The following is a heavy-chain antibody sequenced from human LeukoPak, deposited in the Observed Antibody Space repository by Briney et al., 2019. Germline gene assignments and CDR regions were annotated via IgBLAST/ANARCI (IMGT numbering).Heavy chain of an antibody. CDR3: AKVHSGYDFNWYFDL. CDR1: GFTFYDYA. J-gene: IGHJ2*01. Sequence: GGSLRLSCAASGFTFYDYAMHWVRHAPGKGLEWVSDISWNSGSIGYADSVKGRFTISRDNAKNSLYLQMNSLRAEDTALYYCAKVHSGYDFNWYFDLWGRGTLVTVSS. CDR2: ISWNSGSI. V-gene: IGHV3-9*01. D-gene: IGHD5-12*01.